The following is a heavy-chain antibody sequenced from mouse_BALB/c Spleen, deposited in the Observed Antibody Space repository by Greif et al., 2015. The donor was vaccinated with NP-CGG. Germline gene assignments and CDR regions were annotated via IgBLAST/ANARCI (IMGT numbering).Heavy chain of an antibody. V-gene: IGHV1-82*01. CDR3: ARSIHYYVYFDY. CDR2: IYPGDGDT. D-gene: IGHD1-2*01. CDR1: GYAFSSSW. J-gene: IGHJ2*01. Sequence: QVQLQQSGPELVKPGASVKISCKASGYAFSSSWMNWVKQRPGQGLEWIGRIYPGDGDTNYNGKFKGKATLTADKSSSTAYMQLSSLTSVDSAVYFCARSIHYYVYFDYWGQGTTLTVSS.